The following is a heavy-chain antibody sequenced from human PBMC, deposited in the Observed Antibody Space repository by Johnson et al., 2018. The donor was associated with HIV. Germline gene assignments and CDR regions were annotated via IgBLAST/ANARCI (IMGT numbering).Heavy chain of an antibody. D-gene: IGHD6-6*01. J-gene: IGHJ3*02. CDR1: GFTFSSYW. CDR3: ARVEYSSSYDVVDI. Sequence: VQLVESGGGVVQPGRSLRLSCAASGFTFSSYWMHWVRQAPGKGLEWVANINRDGTLTQHLDSVKGRFTISRDNAMNSLFLQMNSLRAEDTAVYYCARVEYSSSYDVVDIWGQGTMVTVSS. CDR2: INRDGTLT. V-gene: IGHV3-7*03.